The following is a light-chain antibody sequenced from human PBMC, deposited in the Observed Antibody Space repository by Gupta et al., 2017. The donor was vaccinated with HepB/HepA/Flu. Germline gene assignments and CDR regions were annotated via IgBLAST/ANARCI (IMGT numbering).Light chain of an antibody. V-gene: IGKV1-5*03. CDR3: QQYNSYPYT. J-gene: IGKJ2*01. CDR2: QAS. CDR1: QTINNW. Sequence: DIQLTQSPSTLSASVGDRVTITCRASQTINNWLTWYQQKPGKAPNLLIYQASSLQSGVPSRFSGSGSGTEFTLTISSLQPDDFATYYCQQYNSYPYTFGQGTKLDIK.